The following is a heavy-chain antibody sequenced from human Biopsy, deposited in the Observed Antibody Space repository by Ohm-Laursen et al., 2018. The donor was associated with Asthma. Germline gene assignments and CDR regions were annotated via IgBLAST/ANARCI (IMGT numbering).Heavy chain of an antibody. CDR1: GFSFSNFA. J-gene: IGHJ3*02. CDR3: VRDGTDDAFDI. CDR2: ISKGASTQ. Sequence: SLRLSCTASGFSFSNFAIHWVRQAPGKGLEGVGVISKGASTQDYADSVKGRFTMARDNSKNTLDLQMNSLREEDTAVYYCVRDGTDDAFDIWGQGTVVSVSS. D-gene: IGHD1-1*01. V-gene: IGHV3-30*01.